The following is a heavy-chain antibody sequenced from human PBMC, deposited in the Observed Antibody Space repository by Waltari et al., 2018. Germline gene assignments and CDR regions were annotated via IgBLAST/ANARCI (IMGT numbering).Heavy chain of an antibody. J-gene: IGHJ4*02. CDR3: ARDRYSYGYDY. CDR1: GSTFSRYS. D-gene: IGHD5-18*01. V-gene: IGHV1-69*05. CDR2: IITIFGTA. Sequence: QVQLVQSGAEVQKPGSSVKVSCKAPGSTFSRYSISWVRQAPGQGLEWMGWIITIFGTANYAQKFQGRVTITTDESTSTAYMELSSLRSEDTAVYYCARDRYSYGYDYWGQGTLVTVSS.